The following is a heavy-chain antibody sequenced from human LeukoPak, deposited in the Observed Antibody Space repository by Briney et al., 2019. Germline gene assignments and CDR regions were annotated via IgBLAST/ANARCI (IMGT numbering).Heavy chain of an antibody. CDR3: ARGRLKWLVRDFFDY. CDR1: GGSFSGYY. D-gene: IGHD6-19*01. V-gene: IGHV4-34*01. CDR2: INHSGST. J-gene: IGHJ4*02. Sequence: SETLSLTCAVYGGSFSGYYWSWIRQPPGKGLEWIGEINHSGSTNYNPSLKSRVTISVDTSKNQFSLKLSSVTAADTAVYYCARGRLKWLVRDFFDYWGQGTLVTVSS.